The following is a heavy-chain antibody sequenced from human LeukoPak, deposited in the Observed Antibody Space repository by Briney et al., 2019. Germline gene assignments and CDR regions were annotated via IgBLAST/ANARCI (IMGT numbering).Heavy chain of an antibody. CDR2: ISAYNGNT. CDR1: GYTFTSYG. CDR3: ARDRSSIVVVPAATYDY. Sequence: GASVKVSCKASGYTFTSYGISWVRQAPGQGLEWMGWISAYNGNTNYAQKFQGRVTMTRDTSTSTVYMELSSLRSEDTAVYYCARDRSSIVVVPAATYDYWGQGSLVTVSS. V-gene: IGHV1-18*01. J-gene: IGHJ4*02. D-gene: IGHD2-2*01.